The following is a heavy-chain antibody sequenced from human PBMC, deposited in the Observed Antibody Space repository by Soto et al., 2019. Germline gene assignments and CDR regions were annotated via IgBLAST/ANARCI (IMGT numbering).Heavy chain of an antibody. J-gene: IGHJ4*02. Sequence: PSETLSLTCTVSGGSISSGGYYWSWIRQHPGKGLEWIGYIYYSGSTYYNPSLKSRVTISVDTSKNQFSLKLSSVTAADTAVYYCARALKGIAAAGTEYYFDYWGQGTLVTVSS. CDR3: ARALKGIAAAGTEYYFDY. CDR2: IYYSGST. V-gene: IGHV4-31*03. D-gene: IGHD6-13*01. CDR1: GGSISSGGYY.